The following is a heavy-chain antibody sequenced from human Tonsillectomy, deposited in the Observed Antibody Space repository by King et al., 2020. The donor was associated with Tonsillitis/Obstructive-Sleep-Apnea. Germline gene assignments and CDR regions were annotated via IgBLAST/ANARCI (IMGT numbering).Heavy chain of an antibody. Sequence: DVQLVESGGGLVKPGGSLRLSCAASGFTFSSYSMNWVRQAPGKGLEWVSSISSSSNYIYYADSVKGRFTISRDNAKTSLYLQMNSLRAEDTAVYYCASSLSSAFDIWGQGTMVTVSS. V-gene: IGHV3-21*01. CDR3: ASSLSSAFDI. CDR2: ISSSSNYI. CDR1: GFTFSSYS. J-gene: IGHJ3*02. D-gene: IGHD5/OR15-5a*01.